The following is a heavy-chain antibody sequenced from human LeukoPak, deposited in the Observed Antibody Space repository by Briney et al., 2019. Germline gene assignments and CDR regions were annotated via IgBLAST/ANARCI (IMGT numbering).Heavy chain of an antibody. D-gene: IGHD6-19*01. J-gene: IGHJ4*02. V-gene: IGHV3-23*01. CDR3: AKVLSSGWFIDYFDN. CDR2: ISGSGGST. CDR1: GFTFSSYA. Sequence: PGGSLRLSCAASGFTFSSYAMSWVRQAPGKGLEWVSAISGSGGSTYYADSVKGRFTISRDNSKNTLYLQMNSLRAEDTAVYYCAKVLSSGWFIDYFDNWGQGTLVTASS.